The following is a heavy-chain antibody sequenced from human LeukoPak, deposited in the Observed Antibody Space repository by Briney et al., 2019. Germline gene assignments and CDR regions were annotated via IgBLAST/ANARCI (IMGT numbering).Heavy chain of an antibody. D-gene: IGHD2-21*02. V-gene: IGHV1-69*13. J-gene: IGHJ6*03. CDR1: GGSFSTHA. Sequence: GASVKVSCKAAGGSFSTHAIIWVRQAPGQGLEWMEGIIPVLGTTNSAQRFQDRLSLTADESTGTASMELTRLRPEDSAVYYCGASTVTVTYYYMAVWGKGTTITVSS. CDR3: GASTVTVTYYYMAV. CDR2: IIPVLGTT.